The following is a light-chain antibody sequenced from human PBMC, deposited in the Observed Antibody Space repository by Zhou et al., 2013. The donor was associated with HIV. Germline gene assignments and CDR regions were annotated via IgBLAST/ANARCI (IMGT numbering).Light chain of an antibody. Sequence: EIVMTQSPATLSVSPGERATLSCRASQSVSSSLAWYQQKPGQGPRLLIYGASTRATGVPARFSGSGSGTEFTLTIGSLQSEDFAVYYCQQYNNWPPLTFGGGTKVEIK. CDR1: QSVSSS. V-gene: IGKV3-15*01. J-gene: IGKJ4*01. CDR2: GAS. CDR3: QQYNNWPPLT.